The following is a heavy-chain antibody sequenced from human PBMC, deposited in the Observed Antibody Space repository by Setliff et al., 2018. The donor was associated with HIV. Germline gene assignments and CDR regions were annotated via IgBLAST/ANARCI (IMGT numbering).Heavy chain of an antibody. D-gene: IGHD2-21*01. CDR2: IIPIFGTA. CDR3: ARLSIPAYYYMDV. V-gene: IGHV1-69*05. J-gene: IGHJ6*03. Sequence: QAPGQGLEWMGGIIPIFGTANYAQKFQGRVTITTDESTSTAYMELSSLRSDDTAVYYCARLSIPAYYYMDVWGKGTTVTSP.